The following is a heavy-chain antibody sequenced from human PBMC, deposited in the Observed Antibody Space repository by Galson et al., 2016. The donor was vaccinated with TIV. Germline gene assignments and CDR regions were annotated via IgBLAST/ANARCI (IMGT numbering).Heavy chain of an antibody. CDR1: GYSFTTYW. V-gene: IGHV5-51*03. Sequence: QSGAEVKKPGESLRISCKGSGYSFTTYWIGWVRQVPGKGLEWMAIIYPGDSDSRYSSSFQGQVTISADQSLSTAYLQCSSLKASDTAMYYCARSPADPHYPYYYLDVWGKGTTVTVSS. CDR2: IYPGDSDS. CDR3: ARSPADPHYPYYYLDV. J-gene: IGHJ6*03.